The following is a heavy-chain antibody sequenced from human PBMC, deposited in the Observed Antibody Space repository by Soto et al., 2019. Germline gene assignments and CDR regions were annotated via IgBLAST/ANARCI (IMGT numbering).Heavy chain of an antibody. J-gene: IGHJ4*02. CDR3: AKVPRLLWFGESPDY. Sequence: GGSLRLSCAASGFTFSSYGMHWVRQAPGKGLEWVAVISYDGSNKYYADSVKGRFTISRDNSKSTLYLQMNSLRAEDTAVYYCAKVPRLLWFGESPDYWGQGTLVTVSS. CDR1: GFTFSSYG. D-gene: IGHD3-10*01. V-gene: IGHV3-30*18. CDR2: ISYDGSNK.